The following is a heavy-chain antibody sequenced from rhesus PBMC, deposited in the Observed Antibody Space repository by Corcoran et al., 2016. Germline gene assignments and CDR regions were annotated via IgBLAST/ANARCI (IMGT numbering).Heavy chain of an antibody. CDR1: GYSISSGYC. D-gene: IGHD6-31*01. J-gene: IGHJ3*01. CDR2: ISGSSGVT. Sequence: QVQLQESGPGLVKPSETLSLTCAVSGYSISSGYCWGWIRQPPGKGLEYIGYISGSSGVTYSHPSLKSRVTISKDTSKNPFSLKLSSVTAADTADYYCVRDRSNGGYEAFAFWGQGLRVTVSS. V-gene: IGHV4-99*02. CDR3: VRDRSNGGYEAFAF.